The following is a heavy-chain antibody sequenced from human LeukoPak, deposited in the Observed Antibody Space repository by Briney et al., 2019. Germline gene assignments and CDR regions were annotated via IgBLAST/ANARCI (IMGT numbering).Heavy chain of an antibody. Sequence: ASVKVSCKASGYTFTSYYMHWVRQAPGQGLEWMGWISAYNGNTNYAQKLQGRVTMTTDTSTSTAYMELRSLRSDDTAVYYCARDLNVLRYFDWLSYYYYYYGMDVWGQGTTVTVSS. CDR2: ISAYNGNT. CDR3: ARDLNVLRYFDWLSYYYYYYGMDV. CDR1: GYTFTSYY. J-gene: IGHJ6*02. D-gene: IGHD3-9*01. V-gene: IGHV1-18*04.